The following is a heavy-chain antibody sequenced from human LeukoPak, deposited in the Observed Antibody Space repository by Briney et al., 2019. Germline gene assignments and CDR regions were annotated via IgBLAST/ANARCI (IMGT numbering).Heavy chain of an antibody. J-gene: IGHJ4*02. CDR2: INPNSGGT. V-gene: IGHV1-2*06. D-gene: IGHD3-10*01. CDR1: GYTFTGYY. CDR3: ARGNMVRGDIITAADY. Sequence: ASVKVSCKASGYTFTGYYMHWVRQAPGQGLEWMGRINPNSGGTNYAQKFQGRVTMTRDTSISTAYMELSRLRSDDTAVYYCARGNMVRGDIITAADYWGQGTLVTVSS.